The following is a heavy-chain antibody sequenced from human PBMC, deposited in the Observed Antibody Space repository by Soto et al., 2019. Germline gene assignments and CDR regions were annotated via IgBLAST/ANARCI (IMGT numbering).Heavy chain of an antibody. V-gene: IGHV4-4*07. Sequence: SKTLSLTCTVSGGSISSYYWSWIRQPAGKGLEWIGRIYTSGSTNYNPSLKSRVTMSVDTSKNQFSLKLSSVTAADTAVYYCARQVGWDPEDYYYYYGMDVWGQGTTVTVSS. CDR2: IYTSGST. CDR1: GGSISSYY. D-gene: IGHD1-26*01. J-gene: IGHJ6*02. CDR3: ARQVGWDPEDYYYYYGMDV.